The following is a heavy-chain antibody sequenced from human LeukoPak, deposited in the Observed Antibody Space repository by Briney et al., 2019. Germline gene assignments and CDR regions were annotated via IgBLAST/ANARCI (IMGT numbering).Heavy chain of an antibody. CDR2: IDPSGTAL. CDR1: GFTFRDYV. J-gene: IGHJ4*02. V-gene: IGHV3-11*01. CDR3: ARAAYNRN. D-gene: IGHD1-14*01. Sequence: NTGGSLRLSCAASGFTFRDYVMSWVRQAPGKGLEWVSYIDPSGTALFYADSVKGRFTISRDNGKNSLYLQLRSLRADDTAVYYCARAAYNRNWGQGTLVTVSS.